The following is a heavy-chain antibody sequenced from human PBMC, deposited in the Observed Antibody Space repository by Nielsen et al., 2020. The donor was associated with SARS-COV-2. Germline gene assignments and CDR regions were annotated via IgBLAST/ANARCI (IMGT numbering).Heavy chain of an antibody. J-gene: IGHJ4*02. Sequence: SVKVSCKASGGTFSSYAISWVRQAPGQGLEWMGRIIPILGIANYAQKFQGRVTITADKSTSTAYMELSSLRSEDTAVYYCARDSSGWYSDYWGQGTLVTVSS. V-gene: IGHV1-69*04. CDR1: GGTFSSYA. CDR2: IIPILGIA. D-gene: IGHD6-19*01. CDR3: ARDSSGWYSDY.